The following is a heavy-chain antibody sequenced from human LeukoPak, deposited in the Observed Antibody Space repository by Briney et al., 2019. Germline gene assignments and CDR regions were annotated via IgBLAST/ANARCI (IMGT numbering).Heavy chain of an antibody. CDR3: ARAVGYYYDSSGYYNVPEYFQH. CDR2: IYYSGST. J-gene: IGHJ1*01. Sequence: SETLSLTCAVYGGSFSGYYWSWIRQPPGKGLEWIGYIYYSGSTNYNPSLKSRVTISVDTSKNQFSLKLSSVTAADTAVYYCARAVGYYYDSSGYYNVPEYFQHWGQGTLVTVSS. CDR1: GGSFSGYY. D-gene: IGHD3-22*01. V-gene: IGHV4-59*01.